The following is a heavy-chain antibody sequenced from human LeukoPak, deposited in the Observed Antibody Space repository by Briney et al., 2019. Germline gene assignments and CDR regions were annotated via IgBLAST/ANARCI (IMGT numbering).Heavy chain of an antibody. CDR1: GFTFSSYS. Sequence: PGGSLRLSCAAYGFTFSSYSMNWVRQAPGKGLEWVSSISSSSSYIYYADSVKGRFTISRDNAKNSLYLQMNSLRAEDTAVYYCAKDCSGGSCYSSWGQGTLVTVSS. D-gene: IGHD2-15*01. V-gene: IGHV3-21*01. CDR3: AKDCSGGSCYSS. CDR2: ISSSSSYI. J-gene: IGHJ4*02.